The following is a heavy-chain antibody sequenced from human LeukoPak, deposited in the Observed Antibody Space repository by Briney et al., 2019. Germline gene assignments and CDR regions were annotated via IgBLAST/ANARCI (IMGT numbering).Heavy chain of an antibody. CDR1: GGSISSSSYY. CDR2: IFHSGSS. J-gene: IGHJ4*02. CDR3: ARLLGGYSYGPIFYYFDY. V-gene: IGHV4-39*01. Sequence: SETLSLTCTVSGGSISSSSYYWGWIRQPPGKGLEWIGSIFHSGSSYYNPSLKSRVTISVDTSKNQFSLKLSSVTAADTAVYYCARLLGGYSYGPIFYYFDYWGQGTLVAVSS. D-gene: IGHD5-18*01.